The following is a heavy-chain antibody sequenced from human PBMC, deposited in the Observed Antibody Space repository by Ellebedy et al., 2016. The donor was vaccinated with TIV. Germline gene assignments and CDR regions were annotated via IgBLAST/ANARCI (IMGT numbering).Heavy chain of an antibody. J-gene: IGHJ6*02. CDR2: IIPMFDTT. CDR3: ARDNWDHQVAFYYYGMDV. V-gene: IGHV1-69*06. CDR1: GGTFSNYA. D-gene: IGHD1-14*01. Sequence: SVKVSXXASGGTFSNYAFSWVRQAPGQGLEWMGGIIPMFDTTNYAQTFQGRVTITADKSTSTVYMELSSLRSEDTAVYYCARDNWDHQVAFYYYGMDVWGQGTMVTVS.